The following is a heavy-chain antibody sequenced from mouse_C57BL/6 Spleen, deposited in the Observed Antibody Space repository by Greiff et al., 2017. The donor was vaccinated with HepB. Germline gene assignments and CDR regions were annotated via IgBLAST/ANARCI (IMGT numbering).Heavy chain of an antibody. CDR1: GYTFTSYG. CDR3: AREGYDYDGPWFAY. D-gene: IGHD2-4*01. CDR2: IYPRSGNT. V-gene: IGHV1-81*01. J-gene: IGHJ3*01. Sequence: QVQLKESGAELARPGASVKLSCKASGYTFTSYGISWVKQRTGQGLEWIGEIYPRSGNTYYNEKFKGKATLTADKSSSTAYMELRSLTSEDSAVYFCAREGYDYDGPWFAYWGQGTLVTVSA.